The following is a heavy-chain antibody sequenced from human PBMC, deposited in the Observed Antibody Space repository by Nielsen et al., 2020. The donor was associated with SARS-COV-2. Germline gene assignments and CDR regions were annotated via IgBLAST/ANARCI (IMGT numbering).Heavy chain of an antibody. J-gene: IGHJ4*02. D-gene: IGHD4-23*01. V-gene: IGHV3-30*03. Sequence: GGSLRLSCVASEISFRSYGMHWVRQAPGKGLEWVAVISYDGSNKYYADSVKGRFTISRDNSKNTLYLQMNSLRAEDTAVYYCARATVVTEYYFDYWGQGTLVTVSS. CDR2: ISYDGSNK. CDR1: EISFRSYG. CDR3: ARATVVTEYYFDY.